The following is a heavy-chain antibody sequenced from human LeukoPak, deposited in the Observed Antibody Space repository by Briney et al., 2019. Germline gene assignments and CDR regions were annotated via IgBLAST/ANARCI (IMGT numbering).Heavy chain of an antibody. CDR2: IYPGDSDT. Sequence: KPGESLKNSCKGSGYSFTSYWIGWVRQMPGKGLEWMGIIYPGDSDTRYSPSFQGQVTISADKSISTAYLQWSSLKASDTAMYYCARSASSDGYNYISGMDVWGKGTTVTVSS. CDR1: GYSFTSYW. J-gene: IGHJ6*04. CDR3: ARSASSDGYNYISGMDV. D-gene: IGHD5-24*01. V-gene: IGHV5-51*03.